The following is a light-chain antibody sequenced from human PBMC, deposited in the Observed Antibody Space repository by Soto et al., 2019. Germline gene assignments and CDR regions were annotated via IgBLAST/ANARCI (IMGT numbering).Light chain of an antibody. CDR3: QQYGSAPPWT. Sequence: DIVFTQFPRTLSLSQGERATLSCRASLSISDSHLAWYQQKPGQAPRLVIYGASSRATGIPDRFSGSGSGTDFTLTISRLEPEDFAVYYCQQYGSAPPWTFGQGTKVDI. CDR1: LSISDSH. J-gene: IGKJ1*01. V-gene: IGKV3-20*01. CDR2: GAS.